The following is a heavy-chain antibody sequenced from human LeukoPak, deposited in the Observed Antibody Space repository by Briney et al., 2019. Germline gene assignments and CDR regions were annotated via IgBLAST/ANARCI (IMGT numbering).Heavy chain of an antibody. D-gene: IGHD3-22*01. Sequence: GGSLRLSCAASGFTVSSNYMSWVRQAPGKGLEWVSVIYNGGSTYYADSVKGRFTISRDNSKNTLYLQMNSLRAEDTAVYYCARDDYYDSIIIWGQGTMVTVSS. CDR1: GFTVSSNY. CDR2: IYNGGST. CDR3: ARDDYYDSIII. V-gene: IGHV3-66*02. J-gene: IGHJ3*02.